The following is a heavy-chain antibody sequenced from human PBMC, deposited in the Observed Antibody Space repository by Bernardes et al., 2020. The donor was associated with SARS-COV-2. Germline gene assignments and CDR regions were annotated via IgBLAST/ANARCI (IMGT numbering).Heavy chain of an antibody. D-gene: IGHD3-9*01. J-gene: IGHJ6*02. V-gene: IGHV1-24*01. CDR3: ATNSGFGLRYFDTHNMDV. CDR2: FAPADGAT. Sequence: ASVKVSCKVSGYTLTALSMPWVRQAPGKGLEWMGGFAPADGATIYAQKFQGRVTMTEDTSTDTAYMELSSLRSEDTAVYYCATNSGFGLRYFDTHNMDVWGQGPTVT. CDR1: GYTLTALS.